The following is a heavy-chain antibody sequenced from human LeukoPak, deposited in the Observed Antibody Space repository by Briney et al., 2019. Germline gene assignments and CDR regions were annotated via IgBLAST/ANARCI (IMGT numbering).Heavy chain of an antibody. D-gene: IGHD1-26*01. J-gene: IGHJ4*02. CDR1: GFTFSNYW. CDR3: ARVTPWGYFDH. V-gene: IGHV3-7*01. CDR2: IEQDGSDI. Sequence: GGSLRLSCAASGFTFSNYWMTWFRQAPGKGLERVASIEQDGSDIHYVDSAKGRFTISRDNAKNSVYLQMNSLRVEDTAVYYCARVTPWGYFDHWGQGTLVTVSS.